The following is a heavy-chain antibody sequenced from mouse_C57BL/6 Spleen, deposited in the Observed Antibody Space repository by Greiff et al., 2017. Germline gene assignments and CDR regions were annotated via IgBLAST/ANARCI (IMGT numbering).Heavy chain of an antibody. V-gene: IGHV1-72*01. CDR2: IDPNSGGT. CDR1: GYTFTSYW. J-gene: IGHJ1*03. D-gene: IGHD1-1*01. CDR3: ARSYYYGSSYLYFDV. Sequence: QVQLKQPGAELVKPGASVKLSCKASGYTFTSYWMHWVKQRPGRGLEWIGRIDPNSGGTKYNEKFKSKATLTVDKPSSTAYMQLSSLTSEDSAVYYCARSYYYGSSYLYFDVWGTGTTVTVSS.